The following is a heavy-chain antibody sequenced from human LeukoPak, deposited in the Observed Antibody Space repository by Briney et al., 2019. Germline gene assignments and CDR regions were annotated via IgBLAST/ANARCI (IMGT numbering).Heavy chain of an antibody. CDR1: GVSISSYY. V-gene: IGHV4-4*07. CDR2: ISTSGST. Sequence: SETLSLTCSVSGVSISSYYWTWIRQPAGKGLEWIGRISTSGSTNYNPSLKSRVTMSLDTSKNQFSPKLNSVTAADTAVYYCAREADSWGQGTLVTVSS. J-gene: IGHJ5*01. CDR3: AREADS.